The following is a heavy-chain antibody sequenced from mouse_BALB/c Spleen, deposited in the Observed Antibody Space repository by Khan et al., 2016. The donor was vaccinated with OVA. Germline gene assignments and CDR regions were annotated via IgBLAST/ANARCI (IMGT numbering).Heavy chain of an antibody. CDR3: AGGSGNYRFAY. CDR1: GYIFTDFS. J-gene: IGHJ3*01. Sequence: QVQLQQSGAELVRPGVSVKISCKGSGYIFTDFSMHWVKRSHAKSLEWIGVISTYYGDSIYNQNFKDKATLTVEKSSSTAYMELARLTSEDSAIYYCAGGSGNYRFAYWGQGTLVTVSA. V-gene: IGHV1S137*01. CDR2: ISTYYGDS. D-gene: IGHD2-1*01.